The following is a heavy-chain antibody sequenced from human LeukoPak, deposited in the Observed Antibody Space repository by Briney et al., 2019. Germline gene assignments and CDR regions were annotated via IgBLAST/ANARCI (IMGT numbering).Heavy chain of an antibody. J-gene: IGHJ4*02. Sequence: SQTLSLTCAVYGGSFSGYYWSWIRQPPGKGLEWIGDISHSGSTNYNPSLKSRVTISADTSKNQFSLKLNSVTAADTAVYYCAFTIFGGDSSDFWGQGTRATVSS. D-gene: IGHD3-3*01. V-gene: IGHV4-34*01. CDR3: AFTIFGGDSSDF. CDR1: GGSFSGYY. CDR2: ISHSGST.